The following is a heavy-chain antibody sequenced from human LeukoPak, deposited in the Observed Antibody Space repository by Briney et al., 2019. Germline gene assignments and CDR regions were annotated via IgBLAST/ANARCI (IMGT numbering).Heavy chain of an antibody. J-gene: IGHJ4*02. CDR2: INNDGSST. D-gene: IGHD4-11*01. CDR3: ARSNHGCHDY. V-gene: IGHV3-74*01. Sequence: AGGSLRLSCAASGFTFSSYWMHWVRQAPGKGLVWVSRINNDGSSTPYSDSVKGRFTISRDNAKNTLYLQMNSLRAEDTAVYYCARSNHGCHDYWGQGTLVTVPS. CDR1: GFTFSSYW.